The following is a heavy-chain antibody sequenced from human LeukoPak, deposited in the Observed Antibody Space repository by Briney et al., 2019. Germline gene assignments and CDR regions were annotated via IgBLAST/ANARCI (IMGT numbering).Heavy chain of an antibody. V-gene: IGHV3-30*04. CDR2: ISYDGSIK. CDR3: ARDFDHSSLDY. CDR1: GFTFSSYA. Sequence: HPGGSLRLSCAASGFTFSSYAMHRVRQAPGKGLEWVAAISYDGSIKYSADSVKGRFTISRDNSKNTLYLQMNSLRAEDTAVYYCARDFDHSSLDYWGQGTLVTVSS. J-gene: IGHJ4*02. D-gene: IGHD6-19*01.